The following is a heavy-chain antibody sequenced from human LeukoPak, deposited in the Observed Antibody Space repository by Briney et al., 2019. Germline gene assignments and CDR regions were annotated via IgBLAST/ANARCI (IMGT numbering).Heavy chain of an antibody. Sequence: GGSLRLSCAASGFTFSSYNMNWVRQAPGKGLEWVSSISSSSSYIYYADSVKVRFTISRDNAKNSLYLQMNSLRDEDTAVYYCARGKYSGLDYWGQGTLVTVSS. V-gene: IGHV3-21*01. CDR1: GFTFSSYN. D-gene: IGHD5-12*01. CDR2: ISSSSSYI. J-gene: IGHJ4*02. CDR3: ARGKYSGLDY.